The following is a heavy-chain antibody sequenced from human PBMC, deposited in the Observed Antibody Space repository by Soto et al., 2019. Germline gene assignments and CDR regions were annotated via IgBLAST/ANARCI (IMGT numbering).Heavy chain of an antibody. Sequence: PGGSLRLSCTASGFTFGDYGMSWFRQAPGKGLEWVGFIRSKAYGGTTEYAASVKGRFTISRDDSKSIAYLQMNSLKTEDTALYYCARELHRIGVVTHDAFDIWGQGTMVTV. CDR1: GFTFGDYG. CDR2: IRSKAYGGTT. D-gene: IGHD3-22*01. V-gene: IGHV3-49*03. J-gene: IGHJ3*02. CDR3: ARELHRIGVVTHDAFDI.